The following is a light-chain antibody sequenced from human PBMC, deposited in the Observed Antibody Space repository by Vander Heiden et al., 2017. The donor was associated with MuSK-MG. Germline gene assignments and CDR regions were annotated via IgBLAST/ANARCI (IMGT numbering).Light chain of an antibody. CDR1: QDISIY. CDR2: DAS. J-gene: IGKJ2*01. Sequence: DIQMTQSPSSLSASVGDRVTITCQASQDISIYLNWYQQKPGKAPKLLIYDASNFETGVPSRFSGSGSGTDFTFTIISLQPEDIATYSCQQDYNLPYTFGQGTRLEIK. V-gene: IGKV1-33*01. CDR3: QQDYNLPYT.